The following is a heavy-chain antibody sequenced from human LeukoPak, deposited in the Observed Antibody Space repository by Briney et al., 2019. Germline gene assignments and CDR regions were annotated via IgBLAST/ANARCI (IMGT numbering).Heavy chain of an antibody. CDR1: GFTFSDYY. V-gene: IGHV3-11*01. Sequence: GGSLRLSCAASGFTFSDYYMSWIRQAPGKGLEWVSYISSSGSTIYYADSVKGRFTISRDNAKNSLYLQMNSLRAEDTAVYYCAKEGGTSCYSCRYYYYYGMDVWGQGTTVTVSS. CDR2: ISSSGSTI. D-gene: IGHD2-2*02. CDR3: AKEGGTSCYSCRYYYYYGMDV. J-gene: IGHJ6*02.